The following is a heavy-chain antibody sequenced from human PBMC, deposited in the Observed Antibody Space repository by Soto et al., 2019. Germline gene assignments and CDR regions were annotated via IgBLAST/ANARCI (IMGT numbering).Heavy chain of an antibody. Sequence: SVKVSCKASGGTFSSYAISWVRQAPGQGLEWMGGIIPIFGTANYAQKFQGRVTITADESTSTAYMELSSLRSEDTAVYYCARPRDSSGYLLDYWGQGTVGTVPQ. CDR1: GGTFSSYA. V-gene: IGHV1-69*13. CDR2: IIPIFGTA. J-gene: IGHJ4*02. CDR3: ARPRDSSGYLLDY. D-gene: IGHD3-22*01.